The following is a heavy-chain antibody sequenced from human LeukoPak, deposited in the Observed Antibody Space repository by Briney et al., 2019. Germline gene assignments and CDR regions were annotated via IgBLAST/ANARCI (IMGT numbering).Heavy chain of an antibody. CDR2: IYYSGNT. CDR3: ARSSGNSYGPRIDY. J-gene: IGHJ4*02. CDR1: GGSISSSSYY. Sequence: SETLSLTCTVSGGSISSSSYYWGWIRQPPGKGLEWIGSIYYSGNTYYNPPLKSRVTMSVDTSKNQFSLKLSSVTAADTAVYYCARSSGNSYGPRIDYWGQGTLVTVSS. D-gene: IGHD5-18*01. V-gene: IGHV4-39*01.